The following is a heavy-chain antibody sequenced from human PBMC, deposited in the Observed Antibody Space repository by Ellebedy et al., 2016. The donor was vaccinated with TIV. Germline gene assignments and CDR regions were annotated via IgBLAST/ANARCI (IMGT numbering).Heavy chain of an antibody. J-gene: IGHJ3*02. CDR1: GDTLTELS. CDR2: FDPEDGET. Sequence: AAPVKVSCKVSGDTLTELSMHWVRQAPGKGLEWMGGFDPEDGETIYAQKFQGRVTMTEDTSTDTAYMELSNLRSEDTAVYYCATAYGDYVHDAFDIWGQGTMVTVSS. CDR3: ATAYGDYVHDAFDI. V-gene: IGHV1-24*01. D-gene: IGHD4-17*01.